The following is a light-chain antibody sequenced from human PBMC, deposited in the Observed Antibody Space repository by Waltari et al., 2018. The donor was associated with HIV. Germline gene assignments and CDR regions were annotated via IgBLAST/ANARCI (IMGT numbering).Light chain of an antibody. CDR2: YND. CDR1: YSNSGNHP. Sequence: QSVLTQPPSVSEAPRQRVTISCAGTYSNSGNHPVNWYQQVPGKTPRLLLFYNDLLSSGVSDRFSGSKSGTSASLAISVLQSEDESDYYCATWDDILNGPVFGGGTKLTVL. V-gene: IGLV1-36*01. CDR3: ATWDDILNGPV. J-gene: IGLJ2*01.